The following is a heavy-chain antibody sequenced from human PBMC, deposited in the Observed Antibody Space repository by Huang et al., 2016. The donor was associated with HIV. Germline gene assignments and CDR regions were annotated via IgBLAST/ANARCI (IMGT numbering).Heavy chain of an antibody. CDR1: GYTLTELS. CDR2: FDPEHGET. D-gene: IGHD2-21*01. CDR3: AAGYDTYYDI. V-gene: IGHV1-24*01. Sequence: QVQLVQSGAEVKKPGASVKVSCKVSGYTLTELSIHWLRQAPGKGLEWMGGFDPEHGETIYAQNFQGRVTMTEDTSTDTAYMELHSLRPEDTAVYYCAAGYDTYYDIWGQGTMVIASS. J-gene: IGHJ3*02.